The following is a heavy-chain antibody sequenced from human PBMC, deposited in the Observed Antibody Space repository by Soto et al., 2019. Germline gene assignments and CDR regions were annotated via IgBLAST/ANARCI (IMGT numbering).Heavy chain of an antibody. CDR2: IYYSGST. CDR1: GGSISSSSYY. J-gene: IGHJ4*02. D-gene: IGHD4-17*01. Sequence: QLQLQESGPGLVKPSETLSLTCTVSGGSISSSSYYWGWIRQPPGKGLEWIGSIYYSGSTYYNPSLKSRVTISVDTSKNQFSLKLSSVTAADTAVYYCARHDYGDLLAPTLDYWGQGTLVTVSS. CDR3: ARHDYGDLLAPTLDY. V-gene: IGHV4-39*01.